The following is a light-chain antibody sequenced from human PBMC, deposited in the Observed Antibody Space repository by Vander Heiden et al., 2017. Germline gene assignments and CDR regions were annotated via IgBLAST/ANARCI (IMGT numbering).Light chain of an antibody. J-gene: IGLJ3*02. Sequence: SSELTPDPALSLALGATVRLTCQGDSLRSYYASWYQEKPAQAPVLVIYGRNNRPAGIPDRFSGASSGNTAALTITGAQAEDEADYYCNARDSSGNHLVFGGGTKLTVL. V-gene: IGLV3-19*01. CDR3: NARDSSGNHLV. CDR2: GRN. CDR1: SLRSYY.